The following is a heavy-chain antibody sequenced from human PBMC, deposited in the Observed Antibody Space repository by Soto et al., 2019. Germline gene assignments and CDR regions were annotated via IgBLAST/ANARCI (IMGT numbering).Heavy chain of an antibody. CDR3: ARDAYGSGSYPPLDV. CDR1: GGTFSSYT. J-gene: IGHJ6*02. V-gene: IGHV1-69*08. D-gene: IGHD3-10*01. Sequence: QVQLVQSGAEVKKPGSSVKVSCKAPGGTFSSYTISWVRQAPGQGLEWMGRIIPILGIANYAQKFQGRVTITADKSTSTAYMDLSSLRSEDTAVYYCARDAYGSGSYPPLDVWGQGTTVTVSS. CDR2: IIPILGIA.